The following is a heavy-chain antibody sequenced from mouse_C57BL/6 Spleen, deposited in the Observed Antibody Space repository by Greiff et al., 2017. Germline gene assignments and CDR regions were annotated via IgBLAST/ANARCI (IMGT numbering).Heavy chain of an antibody. CDR3: SVYYVYPFSC. CDR2: IHPNSGST. V-gene: IGHV1-64*01. CDR1: GYTFTSYW. Sequence: QVQLQQPGAELVKPGASVTLSCKASGYTFTSYWMHWVKQRPGQGLEWIGMIHPNSGSTNYNEKFKSKATLTVDKSSSTAYMQLCGLKSEDSAVYYCSVYYVYPFSCWGLGLLATVCA. D-gene: IGHD2-2*01. J-gene: IGHJ3*01.